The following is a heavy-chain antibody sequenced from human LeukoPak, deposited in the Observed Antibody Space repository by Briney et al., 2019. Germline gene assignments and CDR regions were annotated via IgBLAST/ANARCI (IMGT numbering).Heavy chain of an antibody. V-gene: IGHV4-59*01. CDR3: ARDLAGTFGPKPYYGMDV. CDR1: GGSISSYY. Sequence: SETLSLTCTVSGGSISSYYWSWIRQPPGKGLEWIGYIYYSGSTNYNPSLKSRVTISVDTSKNQFSLKLSSVTAADTAVYYCARDLAGTFGPKPYYGMDVWGQGTTVTVSS. J-gene: IGHJ6*02. D-gene: IGHD6-19*01. CDR2: IYYSGST.